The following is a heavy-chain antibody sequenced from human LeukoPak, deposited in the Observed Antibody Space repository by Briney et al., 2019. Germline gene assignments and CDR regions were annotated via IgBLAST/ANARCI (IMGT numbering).Heavy chain of an antibody. V-gene: IGHV3-7*01. J-gene: IGHJ5*02. CDR1: GFTFSSYW. CDR3: ARYSGSYVGWRLDP. D-gene: IGHD1-26*01. CDR2: TKQNGTER. Sequence: PGGSLRLSRAASGFTFSSYWMSWVRQAPGKGLEWVANTKQNGTERYYVDSVKGRFTISRDNAKNSLSLQMNRLRAEDTAVYNCARYSGSYVGWRLDPWGQGTLVTVSS.